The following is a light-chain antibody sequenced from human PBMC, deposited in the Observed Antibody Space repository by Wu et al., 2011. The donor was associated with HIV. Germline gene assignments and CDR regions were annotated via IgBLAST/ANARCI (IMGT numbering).Light chain of an antibody. CDR1: QSISTN. V-gene: IGKV3-15*01. Sequence: SGSQGERVTLSCRASQSISTNLAWYQQQPGQTPRLLIYGASTRATGIPARFSGSGSGTEFTLTISSLQSEDLAVYYCQQFGDWPLTFGQGTRLEI. CDR2: GAS. CDR3: QQFGDWPLT. J-gene: IGKJ5*01.